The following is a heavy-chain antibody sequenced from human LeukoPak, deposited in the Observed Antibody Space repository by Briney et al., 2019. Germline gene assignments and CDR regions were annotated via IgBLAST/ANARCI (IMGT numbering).Heavy chain of an antibody. CDR1: GFTFSSYG. V-gene: IGHV3-30*03. Sequence: GGSLRLSCAASGFTFSSYGMHWVRQAPGKGLEWVAVISYDGSNKYYADSVKGRFTISRDNSKNTLYLQMNSLRAEDTAVYYCARDLFNSGSYGVLGYWGQGTLVTVSS. CDR2: ISYDGSNK. J-gene: IGHJ4*02. CDR3: ARDLFNSGSYGVLGY. D-gene: IGHD1-26*01.